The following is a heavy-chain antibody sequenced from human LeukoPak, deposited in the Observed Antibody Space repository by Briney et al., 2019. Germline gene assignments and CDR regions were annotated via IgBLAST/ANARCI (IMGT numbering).Heavy chain of an antibody. CDR1: GFTVSSNY. CDR2: IYSGGST. CDR3: AKDDGITIFGVAVDY. V-gene: IGHV3-53*01. J-gene: IGHJ4*02. Sequence: GGSLRLSCAASGFTVSSNYMSWVRQAPGKGLEWVSVIYSGGSTYYADSVKGRFTISRDNSKNTLYLQMNSLRAEDTAVYYCAKDDGITIFGVAVDYWGQGTLVTVSS. D-gene: IGHD3-3*01.